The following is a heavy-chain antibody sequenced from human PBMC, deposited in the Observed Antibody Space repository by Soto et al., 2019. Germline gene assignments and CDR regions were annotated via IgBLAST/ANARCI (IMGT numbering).Heavy chain of an antibody. CDR1: GGSLRNSV. CDR3: ARLGHPGH. Sequence: QVQLVQSGAEVKKPGSSVKVSCTASGGSLRNSVISWVRQAPAQRLEWMGGVIPILGTANYAKKFQGRVTMTADEATSTAYMDLSSLSPDDTDVYYCARLGHPGHWGPGTLVIVSS. CDR2: VIPILGTA. V-gene: IGHV1-69*01. J-gene: IGHJ4*02.